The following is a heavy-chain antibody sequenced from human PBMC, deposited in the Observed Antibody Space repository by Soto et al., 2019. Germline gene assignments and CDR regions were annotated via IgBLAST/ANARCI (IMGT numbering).Heavy chain of an antibody. CDR3: AGEGYGHYGKPFDY. Sequence: QVQLVQSGAEVKKSGSSVKVSCKASGGTFSRYSISWVRQAPGQGLEWMGGISPLFGTPNYAQKFQGRVTTTANESTSTVFMQLTSLRSEDTAVYYCAGEGYGHYGKPFDYWGQGTLVPVSS. CDR1: GGTFSRYS. V-gene: IGHV1-69*01. D-gene: IGHD4-17*01. CDR2: ISPLFGTP. J-gene: IGHJ4*02.